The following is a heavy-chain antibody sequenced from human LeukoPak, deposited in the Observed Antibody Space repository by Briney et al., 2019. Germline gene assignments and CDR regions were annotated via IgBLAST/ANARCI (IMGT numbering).Heavy chain of an antibody. D-gene: IGHD3-22*01. CDR2: ISSSSSTI. CDR3: ARGGYYYDSSGYYYYFDY. Sequence: GGSLRHSCAASGFTFSSYSMNWVRPAPGKGLEWVSYISSSSSTIYYAHSVKGRFTLPRHNAKHSLYLPINSLSAKHTAVYYCARGGYYYDSSGYYYYFDYGGKGTLVMVSS. V-gene: IGHV3-48*04. J-gene: IGHJ4*02. CDR1: GFTFSSYS.